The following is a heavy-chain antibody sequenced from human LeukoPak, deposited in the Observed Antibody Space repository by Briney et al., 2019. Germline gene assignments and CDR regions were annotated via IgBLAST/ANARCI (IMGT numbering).Heavy chain of an antibody. CDR2: INPDGSVT. CDR1: GGSISSSSYY. V-gene: IGHV3-74*01. D-gene: IGHD1-26*01. Sequence: ETLSLTCTVSGGSISSSSYYWGWIRQPPGKGLVWVSRINPDGSVTTHADSVEGRFTISRDNAKNTLYLQMNSLRAEDTAVYYCARVGTGRYDFDQWGQGTLATVSS. J-gene: IGHJ4*02. CDR3: ARVGTGRYDFDQ.